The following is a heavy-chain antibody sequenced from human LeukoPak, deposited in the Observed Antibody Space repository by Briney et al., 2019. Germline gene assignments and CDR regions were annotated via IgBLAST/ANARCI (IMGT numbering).Heavy chain of an antibody. CDR3: ATDSSGYDAFDI. D-gene: IGHD3-22*01. Sequence: ASVKVSCKASGYTFTSYDINWVRQATGQGLEWMGWMNPSSGNTGYAQKFQGRVTMTRNTSISTAYMELSSLRSEDTAVYYCATDSSGYDAFDIWGQGTMVTVSS. CDR1: GYTFTSYD. CDR2: MNPSSGNT. J-gene: IGHJ3*02. V-gene: IGHV1-8*01.